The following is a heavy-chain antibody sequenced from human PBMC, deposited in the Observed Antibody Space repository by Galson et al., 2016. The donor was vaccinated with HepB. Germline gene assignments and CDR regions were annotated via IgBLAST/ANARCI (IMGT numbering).Heavy chain of an antibody. V-gene: IGHV3-21*06. Sequence: SLRLSCAPSGFAFSNYSMHWVHQAPGKGLQWVTSISIRSTYIYYADSVRGRFTISRDNARNSLYLQMNSLRAEDTAVYYCARGCRGGSCVDYWGQGILVTVSS. CDR2: ISIRSTYI. J-gene: IGHJ4*02. CDR1: GFAFSNYS. CDR3: ARGCRGGSCVDY. D-gene: IGHD2-15*01.